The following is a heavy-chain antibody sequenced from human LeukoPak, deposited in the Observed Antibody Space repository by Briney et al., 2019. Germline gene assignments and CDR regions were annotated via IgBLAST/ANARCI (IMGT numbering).Heavy chain of an antibody. CDR3: ARDAPTYGDYRGHY. CDR2: IYSGGST. Sequence: PGGSLRLSCAASGFTVSSNYMSWVRQAPGKGLEWVSAIYSGGSTYYADSVKGRFTISRDNSKNTLYLQMNSLRAEDTAVYYCARDAPTYGDYRGHYWGQGTLVTVSS. CDR1: GFTVSSNY. D-gene: IGHD4-17*01. V-gene: IGHV3-53*01. J-gene: IGHJ4*02.